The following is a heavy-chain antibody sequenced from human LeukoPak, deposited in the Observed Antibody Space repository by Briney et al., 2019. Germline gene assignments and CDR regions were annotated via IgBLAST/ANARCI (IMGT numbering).Heavy chain of an antibody. V-gene: IGHV1-18*01. CDR3: ARDMVRGASTTDI. Sequence: ASVKVSCKASGYTFSSYGISWVRQAPGQGLEWMGWISAYKGSTNYAQKLQGRVTMTTDTSTSTAYMELRSLRFDDTAVYYCARDMVRGASTTDIWGQGTMVTVSS. J-gene: IGHJ3*02. CDR1: GYTFSSYG. CDR2: ISAYKGST. D-gene: IGHD3-10*01.